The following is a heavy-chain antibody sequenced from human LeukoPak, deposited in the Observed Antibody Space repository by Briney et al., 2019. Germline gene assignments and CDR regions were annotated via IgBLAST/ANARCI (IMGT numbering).Heavy chain of an antibody. CDR1: GFTFSNYA. V-gene: IGHV3-48*03. Sequence: PGGSLRLSCAASGFTFSNYAMNWVRQAPGKGLEWVSYISSSGHTMFYADSVKGRFNISRDNTRNSLFLQMNSLRAEDTAVYYCARLGYCSSGSCYTLDSWGQGTLVTVSS. J-gene: IGHJ4*02. CDR2: ISSSGHTM. D-gene: IGHD2-15*01. CDR3: ARLGYCSSGSCYTLDS.